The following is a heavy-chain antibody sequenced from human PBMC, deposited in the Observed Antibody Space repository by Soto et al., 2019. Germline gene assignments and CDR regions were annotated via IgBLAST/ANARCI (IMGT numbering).Heavy chain of an antibody. D-gene: IGHD4-17*01. CDR1: AFAVNVNY. Sequence: GGSLRLSCAASAFAVNVNYMTWVRQAPGKGLEWVSFIYTDGRTFYVDSVKGRFTISRDDSENTVYLQMNSLRVEDTAVYYCARDPAVTTDYGLDVWGQGTTVTVSS. CDR3: ARDPAVTTDYGLDV. V-gene: IGHV3-53*01. J-gene: IGHJ6*02. CDR2: IYTDGRT.